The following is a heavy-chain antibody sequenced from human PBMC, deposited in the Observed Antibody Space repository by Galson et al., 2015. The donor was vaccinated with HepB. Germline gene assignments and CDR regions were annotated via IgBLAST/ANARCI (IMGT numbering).Heavy chain of an antibody. CDR3: ARDGPSYYNDTSGYYVGY. Sequence: LRLSCAASGFTFNNYALHWVRQAPGKGLEWVALISYDGRNKYYADSVKGRFTISRDYSKNTLYLQMNSLRSEDTAVFYCARDGPSYYNDTSGYYVGYWGQGTLVTVSS. V-gene: IGHV3-30*04. D-gene: IGHD3-22*01. CDR2: ISYDGRNK. J-gene: IGHJ4*02. CDR1: GFTFNNYA.